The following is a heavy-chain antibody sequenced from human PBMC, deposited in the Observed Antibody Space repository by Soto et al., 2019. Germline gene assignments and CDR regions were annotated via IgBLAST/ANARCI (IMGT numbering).Heavy chain of an antibody. Sequence: AETLSLTCNVSGGSIDYYRWSWIRQPPGKGLEWIGDISDSGSTNYNLSLRSRVTILVDTSKNQFSLKLNSVTAADTAVYYCARDSTSWFPYYGIDVWGQGTTVTVSS. J-gene: IGHJ6*02. V-gene: IGHV4-59*01. CDR3: ARDSTSWFPYYGIDV. CDR2: ISDSGST. D-gene: IGHD6-13*01. CDR1: GGSIDYYR.